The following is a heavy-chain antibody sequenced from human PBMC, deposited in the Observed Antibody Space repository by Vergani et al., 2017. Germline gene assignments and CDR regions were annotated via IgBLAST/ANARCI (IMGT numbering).Heavy chain of an antibody. CDR1: GYTFTSYG. Sequence: QVQLVQSGAEVKKPGASVKVSCKASGYTFTSYGISWVRQAPGQGLEWMGGFDPEDGETIYAQKFQGRVTMTEDTSTDTAYMELSSLRSEDTAVYYCATANYYDSSGYYRWGQGTLVTVSS. V-gene: IGHV1-24*01. CDR2: FDPEDGET. CDR3: ATANYYDSSGYYR. J-gene: IGHJ4*02. D-gene: IGHD3-22*01.